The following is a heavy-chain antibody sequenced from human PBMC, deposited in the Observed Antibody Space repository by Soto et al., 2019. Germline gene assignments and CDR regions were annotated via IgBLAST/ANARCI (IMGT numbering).Heavy chain of an antibody. V-gene: IGHV3-72*01. Sequence: EVQLVESGGGLVQPGGSLRLSCAASGFIFSDRYMDWVRQTPGKGLEWLGRIRNRANSYSTEYAASVRGRFTISRDDSIDLLYLHMGSLKTEDTAVYYCATIDMVEKFDPRGQGILVTVSS. CDR3: ATIDMVEKFDP. CDR1: GFIFSDRY. CDR2: IRNRANSYST. D-gene: IGHD3-10*01. J-gene: IGHJ5*02.